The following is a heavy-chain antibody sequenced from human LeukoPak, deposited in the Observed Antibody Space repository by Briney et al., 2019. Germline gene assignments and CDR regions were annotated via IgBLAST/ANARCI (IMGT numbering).Heavy chain of an antibody. V-gene: IGHV4-59*01. D-gene: IGHD3-22*01. CDR1: GGSISSYY. CDR2: IYYSGNT. Sequence: SETLSLTCTVSGGSISSYYWSWIRQPPGKGLEWIGYIYYSGNTNYNPSLKSRVTISVDTSKNQFSLKLSSVTAADTAVYYCARATMIVVGNWFDPWGQGTLVTVSS. J-gene: IGHJ5*02. CDR3: ARATMIVVGNWFDP.